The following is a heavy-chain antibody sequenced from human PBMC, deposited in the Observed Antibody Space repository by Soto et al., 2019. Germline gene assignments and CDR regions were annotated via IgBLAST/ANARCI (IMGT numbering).Heavy chain of an antibody. J-gene: IGHJ6*02. Sequence: QVQLVQSRAEVKNPGASVKVSCKASGYSFTRYGIAWARQAPGQGLEWMGWINTYNGNTNYAQNLQGRVNLTTDTSTSTAYMELTSLRSNDTAIYYCAMVDVYVTPSPQDVWGQGTTVTVSS. CDR1: GYSFTRYG. CDR3: AMVDVYVTPSPQDV. V-gene: IGHV1-18*01. CDR2: INTYNGNT. D-gene: IGHD3-16*01.